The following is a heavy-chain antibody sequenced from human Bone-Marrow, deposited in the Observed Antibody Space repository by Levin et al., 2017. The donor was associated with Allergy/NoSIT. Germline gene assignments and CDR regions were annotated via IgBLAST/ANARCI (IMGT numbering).Heavy chain of an antibody. CDR2: ISYNGDSI. Sequence: GGSLRLSCAVSGFNIDDSGMHWLRQAPGKGLEWLAGISYNGDSIGYADSVKGRFTISRDNAKNSLYLHMNSLRGADTAFYYCAKVPRAYSVDPPAIFDSWGQGTLVTVSS. J-gene: IGHJ4*02. V-gene: IGHV3-9*01. CDR3: AKVPRAYSVDPPAIFDS. D-gene: IGHD3-16*01. CDR1: GFNIDDSG.